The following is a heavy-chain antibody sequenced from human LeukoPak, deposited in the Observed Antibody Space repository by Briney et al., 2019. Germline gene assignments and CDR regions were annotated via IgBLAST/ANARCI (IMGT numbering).Heavy chain of an antibody. J-gene: IGHJ4*02. D-gene: IGHD3-22*01. CDR2: ISGSGGST. Sequence: PGGSLRLSCVASGFTFSSYAMSWVRQAPGKGLEWVSAISGSGGSTYYADSVKGRFTISRDNSKNTLYLQMNSLRAEDTAVYYCAKRPPYYYDSSGYAYFDYWGQGTLVTVSS. CDR3: AKRPPYYYDSSGYAYFDY. V-gene: IGHV3-23*01. CDR1: GFTFSSYA.